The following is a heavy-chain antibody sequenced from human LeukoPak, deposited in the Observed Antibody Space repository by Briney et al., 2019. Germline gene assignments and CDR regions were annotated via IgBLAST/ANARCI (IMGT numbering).Heavy chain of an antibody. J-gene: IGHJ5*02. D-gene: IGHD2-2*01. CDR3: AREGYCSSTSCWGWFDP. CDR1: GHTFTGYY. V-gene: IGHV1-2*02. Sequence: ASVKVSCKASGHTFTGYYMHWVRQAPGQGLEWMGWINPNSGGTNYAQKFQGRVTMTRDTSISTAYMELSRLRSDDTAVYYCAREGYCSSTSCWGWFDPWAREPWSPSPQ. CDR2: INPNSGGT.